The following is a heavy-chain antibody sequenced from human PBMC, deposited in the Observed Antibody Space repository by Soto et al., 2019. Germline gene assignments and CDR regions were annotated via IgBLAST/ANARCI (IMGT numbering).Heavy chain of an antibody. CDR3: ARMPTWVTTARGYYYGMDV. Sequence: PSEILSLTCTVSGGSVNSGSYYWSWIRQSPGKGLEWMGYIYYTGNTKYNPSLESRVTMSLDTSKNQFSLTLTSLTAADTAIYYCARMPTWVTTARGYYYGMDVWGQGTTVPVSS. CDR2: IYYTGNT. CDR1: GGSVNSGSYY. V-gene: IGHV4-61*01. D-gene: IGHD2-21*02. J-gene: IGHJ6*02.